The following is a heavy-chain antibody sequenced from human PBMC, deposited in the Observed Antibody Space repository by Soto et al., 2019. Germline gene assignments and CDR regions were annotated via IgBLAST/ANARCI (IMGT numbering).Heavy chain of an antibody. V-gene: IGHV1-18*01. Sequence: GASVNVSCKASGYTFTNFGISWVRQAPGQGLEWMGWINAYNGNTNYAQMLQGRVTMTTDTPTSTAYMELRSLRSDDTAVYYCARGSTEMATLGWYYGMDVWGQGTTVTVSS. CDR2: INAYNGNT. D-gene: IGHD5-12*01. J-gene: IGHJ6*02. CDR3: ARGSTEMATLGWYYGMDV. CDR1: GYTFTNFG.